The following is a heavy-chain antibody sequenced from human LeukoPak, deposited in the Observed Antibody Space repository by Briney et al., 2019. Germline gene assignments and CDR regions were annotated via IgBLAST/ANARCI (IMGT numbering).Heavy chain of an antibody. V-gene: IGHV3-30*02. CDR3: AKVAVAGTILYYYYYYMDV. CDR2: IRYDGSNK. Sequence: GGSLRLSCAASGFTFSSYGMHWVRQAPGKGLEWVAFIRYDGSNKYYADSVKGRFTISRDNSKNTLYLQMNSLRAEDTAVYYCAKVAVAGTILYYYYYYMDVWGKGTTVTVSS. D-gene: IGHD6-19*01. J-gene: IGHJ6*03. CDR1: GFTFSSYG.